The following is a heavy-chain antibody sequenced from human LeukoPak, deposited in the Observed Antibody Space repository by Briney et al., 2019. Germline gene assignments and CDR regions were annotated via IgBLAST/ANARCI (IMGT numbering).Heavy chain of an antibody. CDR1: GGSVSSGSYY. CDR3: ARDGYCSGGSCYYYYGMDV. J-gene: IGHJ6*02. D-gene: IGHD2-15*01. V-gene: IGHV4-61*01. CDR2: IYYSGST. Sequence: SETLSLTCTVSGGSVSSGSYYWSWIRQPPGQGLEWIGYIYYSGSTYYNPSLKSRVTISVDTSKNQFSLKLSSVTAADTAVYCCARDGYCSGGSCYYYYGMDVWGQGTTVTVSS.